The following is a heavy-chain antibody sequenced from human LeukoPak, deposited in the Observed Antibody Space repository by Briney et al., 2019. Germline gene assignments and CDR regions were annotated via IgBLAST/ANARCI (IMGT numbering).Heavy chain of an antibody. D-gene: IGHD1-7*01. CDR1: GYTFTDYY. CDR3: AADRGELPLGY. CDR2: INPNSGGT. Sequence: ASVKVSCKASGYTFTDYYMHWVRQAPGQGLEWMGWINPNSGGTNYAQKFQGRVTMTRDTSISTAYMELSSLRSEDTAVYYCAADRGELPLGYWGQGTLVTVSS. V-gene: IGHV1-2*02. J-gene: IGHJ4*02.